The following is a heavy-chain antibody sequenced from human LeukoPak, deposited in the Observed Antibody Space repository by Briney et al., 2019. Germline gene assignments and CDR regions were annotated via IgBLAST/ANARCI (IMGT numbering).Heavy chain of an antibody. D-gene: IGHD3-16*01. Sequence: SETLSLTCTVSGGSISSSSYYWGWLRQPPGKGLEWIGSIYYSGSTYYNPSLKSRVTISVDTSKNQFSLKLSSVTAADTAVYYCARALTGLGISNRALYYYYMDVWGKGTTVTVSS. CDR1: GGSISSSSYY. J-gene: IGHJ6*03. CDR2: IYYSGST. V-gene: IGHV4-39*07. CDR3: ARALTGLGISNRALYYYYMDV.